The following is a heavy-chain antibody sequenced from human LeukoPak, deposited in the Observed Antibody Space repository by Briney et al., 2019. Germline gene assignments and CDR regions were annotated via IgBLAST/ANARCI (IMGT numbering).Heavy chain of an antibody. Sequence: SETLSLTCTVSGGSIGFTTYYWGWIRQPPGKGLEWIGSIYHSGSTDYNPSLKSRVTISVAPSKNQFSLNLRSVTAADTAVYYCARLFDYWGQGTLVTVSS. CDR3: ARLFDY. J-gene: IGHJ4*02. V-gene: IGHV4-39*01. CDR1: GGSIGFTTYY. CDR2: IYHSGST.